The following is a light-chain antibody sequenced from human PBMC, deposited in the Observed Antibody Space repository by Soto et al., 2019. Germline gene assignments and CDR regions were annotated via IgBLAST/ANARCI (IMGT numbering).Light chain of an antibody. V-gene: IGLV2-14*01. CDR2: EVS. CDR1: SSDVGGYIY. CDR3: SSYTTGSSVYV. Sequence: LTQPASVSGSPGQSITISCTGTSSDVGGYIYVSWYQQHPGKAPKLVIYEVSNRPSGVSDRFSGSKSGNTASLTISGLQAEDEADYFCSSYTTGSSVYVFGSGTKVTVL. J-gene: IGLJ1*01.